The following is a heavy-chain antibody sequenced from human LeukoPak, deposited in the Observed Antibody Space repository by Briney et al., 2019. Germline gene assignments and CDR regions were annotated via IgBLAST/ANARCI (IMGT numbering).Heavy chain of an antibody. D-gene: IGHD3-22*01. Sequence: SVKVSCKAPRGTFDSYGIIWVRQAPGQGLEWMGGVMAIFGGVKYGQKFQGRATITTDASTSTAYMELRSLTSEDTGIYYCARGELGDRSGFSFFDYWGQGTLVTVSS. V-gene: IGHV1-69*05. CDR3: ARGELGDRSGFSFFDY. J-gene: IGHJ4*02. CDR2: VMAIFGGV. CDR1: RGTFDSYG.